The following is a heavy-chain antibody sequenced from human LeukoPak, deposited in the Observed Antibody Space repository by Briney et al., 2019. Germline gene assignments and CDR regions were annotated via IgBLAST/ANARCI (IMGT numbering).Heavy chain of an antibody. CDR2: ISGSGLRT. CDR3: ARGWMVKYYFDY. J-gene: IGHJ4*02. D-gene: IGHD6-19*01. CDR1: GFIFSNYA. V-gene: IGHV3-23*01. Sequence: PGRSVTLSCAASGFIFSNYAMAWVRQTPGKGLEWVSAISGSGLRTNYAESARGRFTISRDNSKNTVDLQMDSLRAEDTAIYYCARGWMVKYYFDYWGQGTLVTVSS.